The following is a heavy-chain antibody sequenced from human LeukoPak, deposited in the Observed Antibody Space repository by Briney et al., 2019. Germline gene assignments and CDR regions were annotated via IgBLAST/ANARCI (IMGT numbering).Heavy chain of an antibody. CDR3: ARSGASSGYYNDY. J-gene: IGHJ4*02. Sequence: GGSLSLSCAASGFTVSSNYMSWVRQAPGKGLEWVSLIFSGGSTYYADSVKGRFTISRDNSKNTLYLQMNSLRAEDTAVYYCARSGASSGYYNDYWGRGTLVTVSS. CDR1: GFTVSSNY. CDR2: IFSGGST. D-gene: IGHD3-22*01. V-gene: IGHV3-66*01.